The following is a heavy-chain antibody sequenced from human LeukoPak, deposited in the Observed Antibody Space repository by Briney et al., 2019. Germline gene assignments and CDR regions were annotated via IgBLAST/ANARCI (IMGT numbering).Heavy chain of an antibody. Sequence: SETLSLTCTVSGGSISSHYWSWIRQPPGKGLEWIGYIYYSGSTNYNPSLKSRVTISVDTSKNQFSLKLSSVTAADTAVYYCAGDEGNYFHYMDVWGKGTTVTVSS. CDR2: IYYSGST. J-gene: IGHJ6*03. D-gene: IGHD6-13*01. V-gene: IGHV4-59*11. CDR3: AGDEGNYFHYMDV. CDR1: GGSISSHY.